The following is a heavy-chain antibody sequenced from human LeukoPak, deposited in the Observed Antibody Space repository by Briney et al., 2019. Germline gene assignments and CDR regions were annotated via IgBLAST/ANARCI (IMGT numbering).Heavy chain of an antibody. Sequence: ASVKVSCKASGYTFTSYGISWVRQAPGQGLEWMGWISAYNGNTNYAQKLQGRVTMTTDTSTSTAYMELSSLRSEDTAVYYCARELSGSSWGHFDYWGQGTLVTVSS. CDR1: GYTFTSYG. D-gene: IGHD6-13*01. J-gene: IGHJ4*02. V-gene: IGHV1-18*01. CDR2: ISAYNGNT. CDR3: ARELSGSSWGHFDY.